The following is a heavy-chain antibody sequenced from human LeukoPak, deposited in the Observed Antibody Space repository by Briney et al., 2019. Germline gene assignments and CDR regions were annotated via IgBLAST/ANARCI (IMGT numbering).Heavy chain of an antibody. Sequence: SETLSLTCTVSGGSISSSSYYWGWIRQPPGKGLEWIGSIYYSGSTYYNPSLKSRVTISVDTSKNQFSLKLSSVTAADTAVYYCARENDSSGYWYDYWGQGTLVTVSS. CDR2: IYYSGST. J-gene: IGHJ4*02. D-gene: IGHD3-22*01. CDR1: GGSISSSSYY. CDR3: ARENDSSGYWYDY. V-gene: IGHV4-39*02.